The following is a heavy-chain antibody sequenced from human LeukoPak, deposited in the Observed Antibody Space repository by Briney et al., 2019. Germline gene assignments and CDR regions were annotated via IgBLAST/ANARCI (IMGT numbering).Heavy chain of an antibody. J-gene: IGHJ3*02. CDR2: INPNSGDT. CDR3: ARVIGFRNAFNI. V-gene: IGHV1-2*06. CDR1: GYTFTSYY. Sequence: ASVKVSCKASGYTFTSYYMHWVRRAPGQGLEWMGRINPNSGDTKFAQKFQGRVTLTRNTSISTAYMELTSLTSADTAVYYCARVIGFRNAFNIWGQGTLVTVSP. D-gene: IGHD3-16*02.